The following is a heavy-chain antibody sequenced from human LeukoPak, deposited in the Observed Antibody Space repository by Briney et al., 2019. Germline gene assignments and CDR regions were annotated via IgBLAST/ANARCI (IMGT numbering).Heavy chain of an antibody. D-gene: IGHD3-9*01. Sequence: ASVKVSCKASGYTFTDYDINWVRQATGQGLEWMGWMNPNSGNTGYAQKFQGRVTMTRNTSISTAYMELSSLRSEDTAVYYCARGPRVRYFDWLYTPDYYYYGMDVWGQGTTVTVSS. V-gene: IGHV1-8*01. CDR1: GYTFTDYD. J-gene: IGHJ6*02. CDR2: MNPNSGNT. CDR3: ARGPRVRYFDWLYTPDYYYYGMDV.